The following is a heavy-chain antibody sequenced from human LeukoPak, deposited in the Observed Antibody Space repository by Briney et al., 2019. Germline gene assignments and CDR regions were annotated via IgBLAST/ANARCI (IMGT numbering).Heavy chain of an antibody. D-gene: IGHD3-16*02. J-gene: IGHJ4*02. CDR3: ARGGDYVWGSYRY. CDR2: ISSSSSYI. Sequence: GGSLRLSCAASGFTFSSYSMNWVRQAPGKGLEWVSSISSSSSYIYYADSVKGRFTISRDNAKNSLYLQMNSLRAEDTAVYYCARGGDYVWGSYRYWGQGTLVTVSS. CDR1: GFTFSSYS. V-gene: IGHV3-21*01.